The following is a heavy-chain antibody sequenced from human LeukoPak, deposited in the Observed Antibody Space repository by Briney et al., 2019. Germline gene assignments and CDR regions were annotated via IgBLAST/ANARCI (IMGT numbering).Heavy chain of an antibody. Sequence: SETLSLTCAVYGGSFSGYYWSWIRQPPGKGLEWIGYIYYSGSTNYNPSLKSRVTISVDTSKNQFSLKLSSVTAADTAVYYCARVPGRYYDSSGYSTLPEDYYFDYWGQGTLVTVSS. CDR1: GGSFSGYY. V-gene: IGHV4-59*01. CDR2: IYYSGST. D-gene: IGHD3-22*01. J-gene: IGHJ4*02. CDR3: ARVPGRYYDSSGYSTLPEDYYFDY.